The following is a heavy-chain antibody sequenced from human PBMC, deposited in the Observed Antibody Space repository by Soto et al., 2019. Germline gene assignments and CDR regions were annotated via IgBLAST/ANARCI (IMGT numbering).Heavy chain of an antibody. CDR2: INTNTGNP. J-gene: IGHJ4*02. V-gene: IGHV7-4-1*01. Sequence: ASVKVSCKASGYTFTSYAMNWVRQAPGQGLEWMGWINTNTGNPTYAQGFTGRFVFSLDTSVSTAYLQICSLKAEDTAVYYCARARKRYCSGGSCYSYLPLGYWGQGTLVTVSS. CDR1: GYTFTSYA. D-gene: IGHD2-15*01. CDR3: ARARKRYCSGGSCYSYLPLGY.